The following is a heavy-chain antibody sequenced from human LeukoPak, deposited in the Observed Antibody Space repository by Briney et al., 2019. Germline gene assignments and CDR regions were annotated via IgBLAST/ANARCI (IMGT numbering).Heavy chain of an antibody. D-gene: IGHD3-22*01. CDR1: GFTFNNFA. CDR2: IKPDGSAQ. CDR3: ANGGTYSSGP. V-gene: IGHV3-7*01. J-gene: IGHJ5*02. Sequence: GGSLRLSCTASGFTFNNFAMSWVRQAPGKGLEWVATIKPDGSAQYYVDSVKGRFTISRDNAKNSLFLQINSLRAEDTAVYYCANGGTYSSGPWGQGTLVTVSS.